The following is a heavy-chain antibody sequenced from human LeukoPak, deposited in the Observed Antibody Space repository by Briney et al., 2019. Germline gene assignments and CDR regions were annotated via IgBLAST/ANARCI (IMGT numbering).Heavy chain of an antibody. CDR3: ARVYDSSGYYLHYFDY. CDR2: ISAYNGNT. J-gene: IGHJ4*02. D-gene: IGHD3-22*01. V-gene: IGHV1-18*01. Sequence: ASVKVSCKAYGYTFSSYGISWVRQAPGQGLEWMGWISAYNGNTNYAQKLQGRVTMTTDTSTSTAYMELRSLRSDDTAVYYCARVYDSSGYYLHYFDYWGQGTLVTVSS. CDR1: GYTFSSYG.